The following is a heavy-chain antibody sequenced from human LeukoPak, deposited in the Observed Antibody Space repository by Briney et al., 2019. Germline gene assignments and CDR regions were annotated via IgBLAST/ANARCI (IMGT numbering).Heavy chain of an antibody. CDR3: ARVDLGYCSGGSCYSFDY. Sequence: SETLSLTCTVSGGSISSGDYYWSWIRQPPGKGLEWIGYIYYSGSTYCNPSLKSRVTISVDTSKNQFSLKLSSVTAADTAVYYCARVDLGYCSGGSCYSFDYWGQGTLVTVSS. CDR2: IYYSGST. J-gene: IGHJ4*02. D-gene: IGHD2-15*01. CDR1: GGSISSGDYY. V-gene: IGHV4-30-4*01.